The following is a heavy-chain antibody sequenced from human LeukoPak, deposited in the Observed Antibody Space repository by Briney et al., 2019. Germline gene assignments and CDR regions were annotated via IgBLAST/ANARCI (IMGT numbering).Heavy chain of an antibody. Sequence: SVKVSCKASGGTFSSYAISWVRQAPGQGLEWMGGIIPIFGTANYAQKFQGRVTITADKSTSTAYMELGSLRSEDTAVYYCARGGYDILTGYYFDYWGQGTLVTVSS. CDR3: ARGGYDILTGYYFDY. V-gene: IGHV1-69*06. CDR1: GGTFSSYA. D-gene: IGHD3-9*01. J-gene: IGHJ4*02. CDR2: IIPIFGTA.